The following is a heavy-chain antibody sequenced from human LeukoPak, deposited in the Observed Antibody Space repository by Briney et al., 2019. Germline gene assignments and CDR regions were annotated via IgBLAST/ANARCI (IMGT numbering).Heavy chain of an antibody. V-gene: IGHV4-39*01. CDR2: IYYSGST. J-gene: IGHJ4*02. CDR3: ARHVSVIDVWSPFDY. Sequence: SETLSLTCTVSGGSISSSSYYWGWIRQPPGKGLEWIGSIYYSGSTYYNPSLRGRVTISVDTSKNQFYLKVNSVTAADTAVYYCARHVSVIDVWSPFDYWGQGTLVTVSS. D-gene: IGHD2-21*01. CDR1: GGSISSSSYY.